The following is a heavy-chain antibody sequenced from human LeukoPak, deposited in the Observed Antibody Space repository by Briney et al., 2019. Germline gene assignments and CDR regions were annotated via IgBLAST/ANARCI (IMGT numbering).Heavy chain of an antibody. CDR3: AREAYLFWTIAAADPTYSWYFDL. J-gene: IGHJ2*01. V-gene: IGHV1-18*01. D-gene: IGHD6-13*01. Sequence: GASVKVSCKASGYTFTSYGISWVRQAPGQGLEWMGWISAYNGNTNYAQKLQGRVTMTTDTSTSTAYMELGSLRSDDTAVYYCAREAYLFWTIAAADPTYSWYFDLWGRGTLVTVSS. CDR2: ISAYNGNT. CDR1: GYTFTSYG.